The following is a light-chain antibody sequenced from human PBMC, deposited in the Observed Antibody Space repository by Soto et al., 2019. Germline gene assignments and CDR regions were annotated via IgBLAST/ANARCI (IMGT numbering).Light chain of an antibody. V-gene: IGKV3-11*01. CDR3: QQRSNWPLT. CDR2: DAS. CDR1: QSVNSY. J-gene: IGKJ4*01. Sequence: EIVLTQSPATLSLSPGERATLSSRASQSVNSYLAWYQQKPGQAPRLLIYDASNRATGIPARFSGSGSGTDFTLTISSLEPEDFAVYYCQQRSNWPLTFGGGTKVEIK.